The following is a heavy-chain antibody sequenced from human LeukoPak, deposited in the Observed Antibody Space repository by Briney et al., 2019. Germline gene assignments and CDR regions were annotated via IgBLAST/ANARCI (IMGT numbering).Heavy chain of an antibody. CDR2: IRYDGSNK. CDR1: GFIFSSYG. J-gene: IGHJ5*02. D-gene: IGHD1-1*01. CDR3: AKDHWRQLERFDWFDP. Sequence: PWGSLRLSCAASGFIFSSYGMHWVRQAPGKGLEWVAFIRYDGSNKYYADSVKGRFTISRDNSKNTLYLQMNSLRDEDTAVYYCAKDHWRQLERFDWFDPWGQGTLVTVSS. V-gene: IGHV3-30*02.